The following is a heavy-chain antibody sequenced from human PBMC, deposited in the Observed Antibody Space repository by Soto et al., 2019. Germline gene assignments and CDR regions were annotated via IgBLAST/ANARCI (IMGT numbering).Heavy chain of an antibody. Sequence: SETLSLTCAVYGGSFSGYYWSWIRQPPGKGLEWIGEINHSGSTNYNPSLKSRVTISVDTSKNQFSLKLSSVTAADTAVYYCARGRVMITFGGVIVRPRPYYFDYWGQGTLVTVSS. CDR1: GGSFSGYY. D-gene: IGHD3-16*02. J-gene: IGHJ4*02. V-gene: IGHV4-34*01. CDR2: INHSGST. CDR3: ARGRVMITFGGVIVRPRPYYFDY.